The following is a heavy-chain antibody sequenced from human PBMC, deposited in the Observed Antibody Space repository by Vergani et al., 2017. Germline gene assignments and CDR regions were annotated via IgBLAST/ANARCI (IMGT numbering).Heavy chain of an antibody. CDR1: GGSISSGGYS. D-gene: IGHD3-22*01. CDR3: AGAPLRYYDSSGYSYYFDY. V-gene: IGHV4-30-2*01. J-gene: IGHJ4*02. CDR2: IYHSGST. Sequence: QLQLQESGSGLVKPSQTLSLTCAVSGGSISSGGYSWSWIRQPPGKGLEWIGYIYHSGSTYYNPSLKSRVTISVDRSKNQFSLKLSSVTAADTTVYYCAGAPLRYYDSSGYSYYFDYWGQGTLVTVSS.